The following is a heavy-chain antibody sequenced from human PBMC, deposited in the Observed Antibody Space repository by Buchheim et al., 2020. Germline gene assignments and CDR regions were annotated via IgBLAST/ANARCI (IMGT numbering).Heavy chain of an antibody. J-gene: IGHJ6*02. CDR1: GFTFSSSW. Sequence: VQLVESGGGLVQPGGSLRLSCAASGFTFSSSWMTWVRRAPGKGLEWVAVIWYDGSNKYYADSVKGRFTISRDNSKNTLYLQMNSLRAEDTAVYYCARGGVTGTTSFNYYGMDVWGQGTT. V-gene: IGHV3-33*08. CDR2: IWYDGSNK. CDR3: ARGGVTGTTSFNYYGMDV. D-gene: IGHD1-7*01.